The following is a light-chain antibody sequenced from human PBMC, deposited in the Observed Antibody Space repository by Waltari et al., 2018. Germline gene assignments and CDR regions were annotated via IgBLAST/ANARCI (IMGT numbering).Light chain of an antibody. J-gene: IGKJ1*01. CDR1: QSVGRY. Sequence: ASQSVGRYLAWYQQKPGQAPRLLIYGASTRATGIPDRFSGSGSGTDFSLIISRLEPEDFAVYFCQKYEALPATFGQGTKVEIK. CDR2: GAS. V-gene: IGKV3-20*01. CDR3: QKYEALPAT.